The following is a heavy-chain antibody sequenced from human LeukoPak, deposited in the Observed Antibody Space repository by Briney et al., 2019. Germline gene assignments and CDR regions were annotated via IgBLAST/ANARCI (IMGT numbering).Heavy chain of an antibody. J-gene: IGHJ4*02. V-gene: IGHV3-21*01. CDR3: AISYAARRAFDY. Sequence: GGSLRLSCAASGFTFSSYSMNWVRQAPGKGLEWVSSISSSSSYIYYADSVKGRFTISRDNAKNSLYLQMNSLRAEDTAVYYCAISYAARRAFDYWGQGTLVTVSS. D-gene: IGHD2-2*01. CDR2: ISSSSSYI. CDR1: GFTFSSYS.